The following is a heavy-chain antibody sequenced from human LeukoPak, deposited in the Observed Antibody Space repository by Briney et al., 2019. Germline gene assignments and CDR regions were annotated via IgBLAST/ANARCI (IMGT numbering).Heavy chain of an antibody. V-gene: IGHV4-34*01. Sequence: AETLSLTCAVYGGSFSGYYWSWIRQPPGRGLEWIGEINHSGSTNYNLSLKSRVTISVDTSKNQFSLKLSSVTAAPTAVYYCAGQRPLYYYDSSGYFPWGQGTLVTVSS. J-gene: IGHJ5*02. CDR1: GGSFSGYY. CDR3: AGQRPLYYYDSSGYFP. D-gene: IGHD3-22*01. CDR2: INHSGST.